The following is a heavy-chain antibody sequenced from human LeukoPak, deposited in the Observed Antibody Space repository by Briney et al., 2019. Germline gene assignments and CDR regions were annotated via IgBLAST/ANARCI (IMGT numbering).Heavy chain of an antibody. V-gene: IGHV3-20*04. CDR2: INWNGGST. CDR3: ARDLGVPAAWYFDL. J-gene: IGHJ2*01. Sequence: GGSLRLSCAVSGFTFDDYTMHWVRQAPGKGLEWVSGINWNGGSTGYADSVKGRFTISRDNAKNSLCLQMNSLRAEDTALYYCARDLGVPAAWYFDLWGRGTLVTVSS. CDR1: GFTFDDYT. D-gene: IGHD2-2*01.